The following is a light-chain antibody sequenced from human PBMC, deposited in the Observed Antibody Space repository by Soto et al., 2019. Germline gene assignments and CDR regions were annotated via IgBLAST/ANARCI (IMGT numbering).Light chain of an antibody. CDR1: QSVGES. Sequence: EIVLTQSPGTLSLSPGERATLSCRASQSVGESLVWYQQKPGQAPRLLIYRVFNRATGIPDRSSGSGSGTDFTLTISRLEPEDFAVYYCQQFGGSPRTFGRGTKVDIK. V-gene: IGKV3-20*01. CDR2: RVF. J-gene: IGKJ1*01. CDR3: QQFGGSPRT.